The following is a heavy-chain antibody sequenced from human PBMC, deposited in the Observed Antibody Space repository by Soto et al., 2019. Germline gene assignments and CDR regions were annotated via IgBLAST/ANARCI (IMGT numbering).Heavy chain of an antibody. CDR1: AASFSKYY. D-gene: IGHD3-16*01. J-gene: IGHJ4*02. CDR2: VYFNGNT. Sequence: SETLSLTCTVSAASFSKYYWTWIRQPPGKGLEWIGYVYFNGNTNYNPSLKRRVSISIDTSKNQISLTLNSVTAADRAVYYCASVTFGGVVLAHWGQGTLVTVSS. CDR3: ASVTFGGVVLAH. V-gene: IGHV4-59*01.